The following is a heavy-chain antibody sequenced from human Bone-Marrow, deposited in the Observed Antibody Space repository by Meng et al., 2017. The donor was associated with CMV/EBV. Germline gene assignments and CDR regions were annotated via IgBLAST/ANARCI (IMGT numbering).Heavy chain of an antibody. CDR3: ARRIDMDEGYCSGGSCYTDWLDA. J-gene: IGHJ5*02. D-gene: IGHD2-15*01. CDR1: GYRFATYC. Sequence: GESLKISCKASGYRFATYCIGWVRQMPGKGLEWMGIIFPGDYPGDSDTRYSPSFQGQVTISADQSISTAYLQWSSLKAADTAVYYCARRIDMDEGYCSGGSCYTDWLDAWGQGTLVTVSS. CDR2: IFPGDYPGDSDT. V-gene: IGHV5-51*01.